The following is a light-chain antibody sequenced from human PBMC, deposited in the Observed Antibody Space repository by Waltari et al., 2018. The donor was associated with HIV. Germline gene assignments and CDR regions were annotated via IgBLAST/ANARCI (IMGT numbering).Light chain of an antibody. CDR2: DVS. Sequence: QSALTQPRSVSGSPGQSVTISCTGTSSDVGGYNYVSWYQQHPGKAPKLMIYDVSKRPSGVPDRFSGSKSGNTASLTISGLQAEDEADYDCCSYAGSCVFGTGTKVTVL. V-gene: IGLV2-11*01. J-gene: IGLJ1*01. CDR3: CSYAGSCV. CDR1: SSDVGGYNY.